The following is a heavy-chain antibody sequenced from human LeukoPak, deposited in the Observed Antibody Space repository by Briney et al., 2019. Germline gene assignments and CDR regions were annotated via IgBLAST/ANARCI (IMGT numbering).Heavy chain of an antibody. D-gene: IGHD6-13*01. V-gene: IGHV4-39*01. Sequence: SETLSLTCTVSGGSISSSSYYWGWIRQPPGKGLEWIGSIYYSGNTYYNPFLKSRVTISVDTSKNQFSLKLTSVTAADTAVYYCARQEQLVRNIDYWGQGTLVTVSS. CDR2: IYYSGNT. CDR1: GGSISSSSYY. J-gene: IGHJ4*02. CDR3: ARQEQLVRNIDY.